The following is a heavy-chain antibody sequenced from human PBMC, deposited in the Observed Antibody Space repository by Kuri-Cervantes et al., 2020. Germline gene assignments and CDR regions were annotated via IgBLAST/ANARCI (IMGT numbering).Heavy chain of an antibody. V-gene: IGHV1-46*01. CDR3: ARDQQLHNWFDP. D-gene: IGHD6-13*01. CDR1: GYTFTSYY. CDR2: INPSGGST. Sequence: ASVKVSCKASGYTFTSYYMHWVRQAPGQGLEWMGIINPSGGSTSYAQKFQGRVTMTRDTSTSTVYMELSRLRSDDTAVYYCARDQQLHNWFDPWGQGTLVTVSS. J-gene: IGHJ5*02.